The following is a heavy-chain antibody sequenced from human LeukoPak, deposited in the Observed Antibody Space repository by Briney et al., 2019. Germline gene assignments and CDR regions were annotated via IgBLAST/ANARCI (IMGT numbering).Heavy chain of an antibody. CDR2: INHSGST. V-gene: IGHV4-34*01. CDR3: ARAPGYSSSSGGLDP. CDR1: GFTFSSYA. J-gene: IGHJ5*02. D-gene: IGHD6-6*01. Sequence: GSLRLSCAASGFTFSSYAMKWVRQAPGKGLEWIGEINHSGSTNYNPSLKSRVTISVDTSKNQFSLKLSSVTAADTAVYYCARAPGYSSSSGGLDPWGQGTLVTVSS.